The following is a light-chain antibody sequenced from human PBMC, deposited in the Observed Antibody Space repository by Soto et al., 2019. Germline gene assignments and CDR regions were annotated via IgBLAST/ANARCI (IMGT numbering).Light chain of an antibody. V-gene: IGLV1-40*01. J-gene: IGLJ2*01. CDR2: CNT. CDR1: KTNIGADYG. CDR3: RSSDSRLRALV. Sequence: QSVLTQPPSVSGAPGQRVTISCNGSKTNIGADYGVPWYQQLPGKAPKLLIYCNTNRPSGVPERFSASKSGSSASLPITGLQMADEYDYYCRSSDSRLRALVFGGGTKLTVL.